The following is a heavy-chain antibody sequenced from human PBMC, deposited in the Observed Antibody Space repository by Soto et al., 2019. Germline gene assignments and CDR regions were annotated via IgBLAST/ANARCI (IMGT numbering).Heavy chain of an antibody. CDR1: GGTFSNFP. D-gene: IGHD3-9*01. Sequence: GASVKVSCKASGGTFSNFPISWVRQAPGQGLEWMGGLIPLFGTPKYAQKFQGRVTIIADESTSTAYMELRSLRSEDTAVYYCARSAPFDIYAITPVEFWGQGTLVTVS. CDR3: ARSAPFDIYAITPVEF. CDR2: LIPLFGTP. J-gene: IGHJ4*02. V-gene: IGHV1-69*13.